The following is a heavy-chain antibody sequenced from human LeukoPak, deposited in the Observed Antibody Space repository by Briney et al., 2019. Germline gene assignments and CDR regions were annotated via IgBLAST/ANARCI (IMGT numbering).Heavy chain of an antibody. CDR2: INAANGNT. Sequence: VASVKVSCKASGYTFTNYAMHWVRQAPGQRLEWMGWINAANGNTKYSQKFQGRVTISRDTSASTAYMELSSLRSEDTAVYYCARGSTQIPKGWFDPWGQGTLVTVSS. CDR1: GYTFTNYA. D-gene: IGHD2-21*01. V-gene: IGHV1-3*01. J-gene: IGHJ5*02. CDR3: ARGSTQIPKGWFDP.